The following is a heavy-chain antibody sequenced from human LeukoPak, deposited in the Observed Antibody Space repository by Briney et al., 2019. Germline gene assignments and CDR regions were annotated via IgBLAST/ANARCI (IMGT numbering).Heavy chain of an antibody. J-gene: IGHJ4*02. CDR2: ISGSSSTI. D-gene: IGHD7-27*01. CDR3: ARKLGRYFDY. CDR1: GFTFSSYN. V-gene: IGHV3-48*01. Sequence: GGSLRLSCTASGFTFSSYNMNWVRQAPGKGLEWVSYISGSSSTIYYADSVKGRFTISRDNAKNSLYLQMNSLRAEDTAVYYCARKLGRYFDYWGQGTLVTVSS.